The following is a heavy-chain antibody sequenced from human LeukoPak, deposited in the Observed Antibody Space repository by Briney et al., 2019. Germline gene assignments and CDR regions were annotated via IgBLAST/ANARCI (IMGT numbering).Heavy chain of an antibody. V-gene: IGHV4-39*01. Sequence: SETLSLTCTVSGGSISSSSYYWGWIRQPPGKGLEWIGSIYYSGSTYYNPSLKSRVTISVDTSKNQFSLKLSSVTAADTAVYYCARRVAVADFFDYWGQGTLVTVSS. CDR2: IYYSGST. CDR1: GGSISSSSYY. D-gene: IGHD6-19*01. J-gene: IGHJ4*02. CDR3: ARRVAVADFFDY.